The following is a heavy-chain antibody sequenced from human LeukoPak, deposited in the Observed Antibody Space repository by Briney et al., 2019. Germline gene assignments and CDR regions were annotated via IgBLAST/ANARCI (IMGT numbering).Heavy chain of an antibody. CDR2: IGLSGYPL. D-gene: IGHD3-22*01. Sequence: GGSLRLSCAVSGFPFSRFYMSWIRQAPGKGLEWISYIGLSGYPLDYADSVRGQFTISRDNAKNSLYLEMNSLRAEDTAVYYCARKDFSSGSFSYWGQGTLVTVSS. J-gene: IGHJ4*02. CDR1: GFPFSRFY. CDR3: ARKDFSSGSFSY. V-gene: IGHV3-11*04.